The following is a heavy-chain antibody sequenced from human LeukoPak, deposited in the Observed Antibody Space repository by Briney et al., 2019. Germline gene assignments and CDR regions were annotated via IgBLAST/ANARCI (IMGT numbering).Heavy chain of an antibody. V-gene: IGHV3-53*01. CDR3: AREKSSSSWYGSWFDP. Sequence: GGSLRLSCAASGFTVSSNYMSWVRQAPGKGLEWVSVIYSGGSTYYADSVKGRFTISRDNSENTVYLQMNSLRAEDTAVYYCAREKSSSSWYGSWFDPWGQGTLVTVPS. D-gene: IGHD6-13*01. CDR2: IYSGGST. CDR1: GFTVSSNY. J-gene: IGHJ5*02.